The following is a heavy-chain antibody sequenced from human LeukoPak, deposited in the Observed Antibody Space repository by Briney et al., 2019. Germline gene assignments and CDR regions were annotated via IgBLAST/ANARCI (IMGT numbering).Heavy chain of an antibody. V-gene: IGHV1-69*01. J-gene: IGHJ4*02. CDR1: GGTFSSYA. Sequence: SVEVSCKASGGTFSSYAISWVRQAPGQGLEWMGGIIPIFGTANYAQKFQGRVTITADESTSTAYMELSSLRSEDTAVYYCARGELRSGYSYGPIDYWGQGTLVTVSS. CDR3: ARGELRSGYSYGPIDY. CDR2: IIPIFGTA. D-gene: IGHD5-18*01.